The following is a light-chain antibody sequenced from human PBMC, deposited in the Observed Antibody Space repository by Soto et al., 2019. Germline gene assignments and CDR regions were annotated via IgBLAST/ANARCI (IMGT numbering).Light chain of an antibody. Sequence: EIVMTHSPATLSVSPGERATLSCRASQSVSSNLAWYQQKPGQAPMLLIYGASTRATGIPARFSGSGSGTDFTLTISNLEPEDFAVYYCQQRSNWPPALSFGGGT. J-gene: IGKJ4*01. CDR1: QSVSSN. CDR2: GAS. V-gene: IGKV3-15*01. CDR3: QQRSNWPPALS.